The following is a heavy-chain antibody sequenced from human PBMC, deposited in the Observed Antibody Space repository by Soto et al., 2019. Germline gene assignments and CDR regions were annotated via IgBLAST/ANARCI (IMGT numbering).Heavy chain of an antibody. Sequence: EVQLVESGGGLVKPGGSPRLSCEASEFPFSLYSLHWVRQAPGKGLEWIAFISNGDNHIFYADSVRGRFTISRDNAKNSVYLQMNSLRVEDTAVYYCAREEGYCNGGPCYRGAFDIWGQGTRVTVSS. V-gene: IGHV3-21*01. CDR1: EFPFSLYS. D-gene: IGHD2-15*01. CDR2: ISNGDNHI. CDR3: AREEGYCNGGPCYRGAFDI. J-gene: IGHJ3*02.